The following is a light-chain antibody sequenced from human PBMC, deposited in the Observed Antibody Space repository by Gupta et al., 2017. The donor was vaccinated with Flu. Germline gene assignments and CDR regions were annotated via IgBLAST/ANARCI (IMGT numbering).Light chain of an antibody. CDR1: SSDVGGYNY. Sequence: ALTQPASVSGSPGQSITISCTGTSSDVGGYNYVSWYQQYPGKAHKLLISEVSNRPAGVANRFSGSKCGNTASLTISGLEEEDDADYYCSSYTSSSTLVFGGGTKLTVL. CDR3: SSYTSSSTLV. V-gene: IGLV2-14*01. CDR2: EVS. J-gene: IGLJ3*02.